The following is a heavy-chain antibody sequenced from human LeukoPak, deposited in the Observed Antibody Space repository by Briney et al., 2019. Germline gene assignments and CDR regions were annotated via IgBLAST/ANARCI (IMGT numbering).Heavy chain of an antibody. V-gene: IGHV5-51*01. J-gene: IGHJ5*02. CDR1: GYSFADYW. Sequence: GESLKISCKGSGYSFADYWIGWVRQMPGEGLELMGVIYPGDSDTRYSPSFQGQVTILADTSITTAYLQWSSLKASDSAMYYCARGRSCTNGVCRNWFDPWGQGTLVTVSS. CDR2: IYPGDSDT. CDR3: ARGRSCTNGVCRNWFDP. D-gene: IGHD2-8*01.